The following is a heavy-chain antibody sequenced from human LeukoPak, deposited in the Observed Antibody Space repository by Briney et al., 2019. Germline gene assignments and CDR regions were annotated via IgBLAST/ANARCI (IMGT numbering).Heavy chain of an antibody. D-gene: IGHD1-26*01. CDR1: GFTFSSYG. CDR3: AKRRSGSYLGFDY. CDR2: IRYDGSNK. V-gene: IGHV3-30*02. Sequence: GGSLRLSCAASGFTFSSYGMHWVRQAPGKGLEWVAFIRYDGSNKYYADSVKGRFTISRDNSKNTLYLQMNSLRAEDTAVYYCAKRRSGSYLGFDYWGQGTLVTVSS. J-gene: IGHJ4*02.